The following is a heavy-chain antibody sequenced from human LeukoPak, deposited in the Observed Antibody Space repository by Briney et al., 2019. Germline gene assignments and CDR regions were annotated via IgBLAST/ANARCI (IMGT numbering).Heavy chain of an antibody. CDR3: ARLVDNYISGEPDTFDV. J-gene: IGHJ3*01. CDR1: DHSLRRHY. Sequence: SEPLTLTCTVSDHSLRRHYWSWIRQPPGKRLEWIGYVYYTGRTKYNPPLQSQVTISIDTSNSQFSLKLTSVTSADTAVYSCARLVDNYISGEPDTFDVWGQGTTVIVSS. CDR2: VYYTGRT. D-gene: IGHD3-22*01. V-gene: IGHV4-59*11.